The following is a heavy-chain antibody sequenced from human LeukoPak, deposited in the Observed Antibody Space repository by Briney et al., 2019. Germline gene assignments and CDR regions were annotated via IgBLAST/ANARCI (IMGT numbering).Heavy chain of an antibody. CDR3: ATSSVWGGAFNI. D-gene: IGHD3-16*01. CDR1: GFTFSIYW. V-gene: IGHV3-74*01. J-gene: IGHJ3*02. Sequence: GGSLRLSCAASGFTFSIYWMYWVRQAPGKGLMWVSRCDSDGSGTTYVDSVKGRFTVSRDNAKSTLYLQMSSLRAEDTAVYYCATSSVWGGAFNIWGQGTMVTVST. CDR2: CDSDGSGT.